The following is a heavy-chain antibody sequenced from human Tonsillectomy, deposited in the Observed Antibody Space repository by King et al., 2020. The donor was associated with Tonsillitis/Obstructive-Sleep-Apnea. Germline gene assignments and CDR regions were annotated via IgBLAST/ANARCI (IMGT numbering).Heavy chain of an antibody. D-gene: IGHD6-19*01. Sequence: QLVQSGAEVKKPGSSVKVSCKASGGTFSSYAVNWVRQAPGQGLEWMGGIIPIFGTANYAQKFQGRVTISADESTSIAYMELSSLRSEDTAVYYCARGKNHPEAVACPLDYYYYYNMDVWGKGTTVTVSS. J-gene: IGHJ6*03. CDR2: IIPIFGTA. CDR3: ARGKNHPEAVACPLDYYYYYNMDV. CDR1: GGTFSSYA. V-gene: IGHV1-69*01.